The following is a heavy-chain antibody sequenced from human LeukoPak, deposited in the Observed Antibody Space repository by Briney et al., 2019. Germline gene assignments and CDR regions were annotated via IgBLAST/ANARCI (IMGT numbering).Heavy chain of an antibody. J-gene: IGHJ4*02. CDR3: VRDRTKYCSSTSCPLDY. V-gene: IGHV1-2*02. D-gene: IGHD2-2*01. CDR1: GYSFTGYY. Sequence: ASVKVSCKASGYSFTGYYMHWVRQAPGQGLEWMGWINPYSGGTNYAQKFQGRVTMTRDTSVSTAYMELSRLRSDDTAVYYCVRDRTKYCSSTSCPLDYWGQGTLVTVSS. CDR2: INPYSGGT.